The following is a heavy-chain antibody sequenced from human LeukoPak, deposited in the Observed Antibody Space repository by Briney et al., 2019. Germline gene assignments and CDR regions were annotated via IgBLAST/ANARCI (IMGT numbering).Heavy chain of an antibody. Sequence: SVKVSCKASGGTFSSYVISWVRQAPGRGLEWMGRIIPILGIANYAQKFQGRVTITADKSTSTAYMELSSLRSEDTAVYYCARRLGGSYDDAFGIWGQGTMVTVSS. CDR2: IIPILGIA. CDR3: ARRLGGSYDDAFGI. V-gene: IGHV1-69*04. D-gene: IGHD1-26*01. J-gene: IGHJ3*02. CDR1: GGTFSSYV.